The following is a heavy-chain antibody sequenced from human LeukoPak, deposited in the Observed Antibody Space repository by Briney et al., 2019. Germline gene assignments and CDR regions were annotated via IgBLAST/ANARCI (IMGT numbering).Heavy chain of an antibody. J-gene: IGHJ6*03. CDR3: ARDLQGPYYYYMDV. CDR1: GGTFSSYA. V-gene: IGHV1-69*05. Sequence: GASVKVSCKASGGTFSSYAISWVRQAPGQGLEWMGGIIPIFGTANYAQKFQGRVTITTDESTSTAYMELSSLRSEDTAVYYCARDLQGPYYYYMDVWGKGTTVTVSS. CDR2: IIPIFGTA. D-gene: IGHD4-11*01.